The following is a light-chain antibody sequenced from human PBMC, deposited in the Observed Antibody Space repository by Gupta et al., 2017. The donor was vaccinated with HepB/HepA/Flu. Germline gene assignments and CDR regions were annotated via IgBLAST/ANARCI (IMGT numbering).Light chain of an antibody. V-gene: IGKV1-33*01. CDR2: DAS. CDR1: QDISNY. Sequence: IQVTPSPSPLSATVGDRVNITCQASQDISNYLNWYQQKPGKAPKLLIYDASNLETGVPSRFIGSGSGTDFTFTIISLQPEDIATYYCQQYYNHPPLTFGGGTKVEIK. CDR3: QQYYNHPPLT. J-gene: IGKJ4*01.